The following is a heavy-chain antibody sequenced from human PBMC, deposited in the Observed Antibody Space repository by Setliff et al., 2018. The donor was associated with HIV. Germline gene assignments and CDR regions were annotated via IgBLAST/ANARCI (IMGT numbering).Heavy chain of an antibody. CDR3: ARHNVITYGGLIYDYLYYGLDV. CDR1: GGPLSGHY. CDR2: TSHSGKT. D-gene: IGHD3-16*02. V-gene: IGHV4-34*01. J-gene: IGHJ6*02. Sequence: PSETLSLTCAVYGGPLSGHYWSWIRRPPGQGLEWIGETSHSGKTNYNPSLKSRVTISLDTSKNEISLKVTSVTAADTAVYYCARHNVITYGGLIYDYLYYGLDVWGRGTPVT.